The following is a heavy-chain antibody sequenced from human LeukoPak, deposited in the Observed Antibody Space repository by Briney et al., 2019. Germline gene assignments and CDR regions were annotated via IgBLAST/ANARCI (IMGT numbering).Heavy chain of an antibody. D-gene: IGHD3-22*01. CDR3: TTDLNHDSSG. V-gene: IGHV3-7*01. J-gene: IGHJ4*02. CDR2: IKPDGSEK. CDR1: GFSFSGTW. Sequence: GGSLRLSCAASGFSFSGTWMTWVRQAPGKGLECVANIKPDGSEKYYVDSVKGRFTVSRDNAKNSLYLQMNSLRVEDTAIYYCTTDLNHDSSGWGQGTLVTVSS.